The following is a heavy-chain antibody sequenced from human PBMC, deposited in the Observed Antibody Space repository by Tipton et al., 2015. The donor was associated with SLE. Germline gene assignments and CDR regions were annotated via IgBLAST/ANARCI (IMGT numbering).Heavy chain of an antibody. D-gene: IGHD3-16*01. CDR3: ARYRIYDPHGFDI. Sequence: TLSLTCTVSGGSISSSSYYWGWIRQPPGKGLEWIGSIYYSGSTYYNPSLKSRVTISVDTSKNQFSLKLSSVTAADTAVYYCARYRIYDPHGFDIWGQGTMVTVSS. V-gene: IGHV4-39*01. CDR1: GGSISSSSYY. CDR2: IYYSGST. J-gene: IGHJ3*02.